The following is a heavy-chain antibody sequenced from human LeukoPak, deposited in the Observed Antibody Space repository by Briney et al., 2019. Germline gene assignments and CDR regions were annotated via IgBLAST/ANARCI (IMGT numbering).Heavy chain of an antibody. CDR2: INHSGST. CDR3: ARAAYDILTGYYDWFDP. Sequence: PSETLSLTCAVYGGSFSGYYWSWIRQPPGKGLEWIGEINHSGSTYYNPSLKSRVTISVDRSKNQFSLKLSSVTAGDTAVYYCARAAYDILTGYYDWFDPWGQGTLVTVSS. CDR1: GGSFSGYY. D-gene: IGHD3-9*01. J-gene: IGHJ5*02. V-gene: IGHV4-34*01.